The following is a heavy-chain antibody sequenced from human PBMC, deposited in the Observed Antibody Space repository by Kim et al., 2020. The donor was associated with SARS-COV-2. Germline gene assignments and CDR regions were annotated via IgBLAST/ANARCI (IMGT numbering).Heavy chain of an antibody. Sequence: GGSLRLSCAASGFTFSSYEMNWVRQAPGKGLEWVSYISSGGSTIYYADSVKGRFTISRDNAKNSLYLQMNSLRAEDTAVYYCARTRRMKIFGVVIKKIFRGSDHYYYYGMDVWGQGTLVTVSS. CDR3: ARTRRMKIFGVVIKKIFRGSDHYYYYGMDV. J-gene: IGHJ6*02. CDR1: GFTFSSYE. V-gene: IGHV3-48*03. CDR2: ISSGGSTI. D-gene: IGHD3-3*01.